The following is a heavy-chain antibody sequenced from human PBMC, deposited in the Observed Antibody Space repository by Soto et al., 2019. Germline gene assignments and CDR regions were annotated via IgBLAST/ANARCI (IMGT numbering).Heavy chain of an antibody. D-gene: IGHD3-3*01. V-gene: IGHV3-15*07. Sequence: EVQLVEAGGGLVEPGGSLGLSCTASGFSFTSAWMNWVRQAPGKGLEWVGRIKSETDGGTTAFTAPVKDRFTVSRDDAENTVSLHMNSLITEDTAMYYCIGHITIYGLVLMYWGQGTPVTVSS. CDR2: IKSETDGGTT. CDR1: GFSFTSAW. J-gene: IGHJ4*02. CDR3: IGHITIYGLVLMY.